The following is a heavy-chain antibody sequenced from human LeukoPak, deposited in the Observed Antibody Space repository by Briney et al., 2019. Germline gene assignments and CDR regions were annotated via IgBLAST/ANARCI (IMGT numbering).Heavy chain of an antibody. Sequence: GRSLRLSCAASGFTFSSYGMHWVRQAPGKGLEWVAVISYDGSNKYYADSVKGRFTISRDNSKNTLYLQMNSLRAEDTAVYYCAKVMVRGVIEDYYYYYGMDVWGQGTTVTVSS. CDR3: AKVMVRGVIEDYYYYYGMDV. CDR1: GFTFSSYG. J-gene: IGHJ6*02. CDR2: ISYDGSNK. D-gene: IGHD3-10*01. V-gene: IGHV3-30*18.